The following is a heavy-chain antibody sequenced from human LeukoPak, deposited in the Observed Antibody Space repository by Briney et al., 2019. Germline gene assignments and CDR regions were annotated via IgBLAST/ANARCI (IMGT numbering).Heavy chain of an antibody. V-gene: IGHV4-34*01. D-gene: IGHD1-1*01. CDR2: ITPSGST. CDR1: GGSFSGYF. CDR3: ARNWHDYAFDI. Sequence: PSETLSLTCVVYGGSFSGYFWSWIRQPPGKGLEWIGEITPSGSTNYSPSLKSRVSISIDTSKKKLSLRLTSVTAADSAVYYCARNWHDYAFDIWGQGTMVSVSS. J-gene: IGHJ3*02.